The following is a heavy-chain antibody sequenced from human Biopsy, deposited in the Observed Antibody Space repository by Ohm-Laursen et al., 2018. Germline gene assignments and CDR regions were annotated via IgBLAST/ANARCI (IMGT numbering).Heavy chain of an antibody. V-gene: IGHV3-23*01. J-gene: IGHJ3*01. D-gene: IGHD5-24*01. CDR2: IRGSGLTT. CDR3: TCRDGDAPL. CDR1: GSILYINS. Sequence: GSLRLSRTASGSILYINSHSWICKAPGKGLERVSAIRGSGLTTFYTDSVKGRFTISRDNSKNTLSLQMHSLRAEDTAIYYCTCRDGDAPLWGQGTMVTVSS.